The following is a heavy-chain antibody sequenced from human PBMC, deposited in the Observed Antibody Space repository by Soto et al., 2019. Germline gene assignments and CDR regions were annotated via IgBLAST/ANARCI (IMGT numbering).Heavy chain of an antibody. Sequence: SETLSLTCSVYGGSFSGYYWSWIRQPPGKGLEWIGEINHSGSTNYNPSLKSRVTISVDTSKNQFSLNLSSVTAEDTAVYFCARDPSYYGSGSYYYFDYWGQGALVTVSS. V-gene: IGHV4-34*01. CDR2: INHSGST. J-gene: IGHJ4*02. D-gene: IGHD3-10*01. CDR1: GGSFSGYY. CDR3: ARDPSYYGSGSYYYFDY.